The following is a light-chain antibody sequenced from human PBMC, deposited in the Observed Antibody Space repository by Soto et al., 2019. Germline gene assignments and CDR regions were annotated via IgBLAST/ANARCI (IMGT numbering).Light chain of an antibody. CDR3: SSYTSSSTLV. V-gene: IGLV2-14*03. CDR1: SSDVGGYNY. Sequence: QSALTQPASVSGSPGQSITISCTGSSSDVGGYNYVSWYQQHPGKAPKLMIYDVSNRPSGVSNRFSGSKSGSTASLTISGLPAEDEADYYCSSYTSSSTLVFGGGTKVTVL. CDR2: DVS. J-gene: IGLJ2*01.